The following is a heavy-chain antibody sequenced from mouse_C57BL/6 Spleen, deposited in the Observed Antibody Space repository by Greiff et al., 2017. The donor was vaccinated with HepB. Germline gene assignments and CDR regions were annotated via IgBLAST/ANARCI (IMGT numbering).Heavy chain of an antibody. CDR2: ISGGGGNT. CDR3: ARHVGY. V-gene: IGHV5-9*01. J-gene: IGHJ3*01. Sequence: EVQGVESGGGLVKPGGSLKLSCAASGFTFSSYTMSWVRQTPEKRLEWVATISGGGGNTYYPDSVKGRFTISRDNAKNTLYLQMSSLRSEDTALYYCARHVGYWGQRTLVTVSA. CDR1: GFTFSSYT.